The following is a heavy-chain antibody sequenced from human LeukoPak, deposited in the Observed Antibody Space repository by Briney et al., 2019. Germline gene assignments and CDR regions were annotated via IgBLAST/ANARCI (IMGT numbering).Heavy chain of an antibody. Sequence: GASVKVSCKASGYTFTGYYMHWVRQAPGQGLEWMGWINPNSGGTNYAQKFQGRVTMTRDTSISTAYMELSRLRSDDTAVYYCARDSGYCSSTSCYTPYYYYYYMDVWGKGTTVTVSS. V-gene: IGHV1-2*02. J-gene: IGHJ6*03. CDR3: ARDSGYCSSTSCYTPYYYYYYMDV. CDR2: INPNSGGT. D-gene: IGHD2-2*02. CDR1: GYTFTGYY.